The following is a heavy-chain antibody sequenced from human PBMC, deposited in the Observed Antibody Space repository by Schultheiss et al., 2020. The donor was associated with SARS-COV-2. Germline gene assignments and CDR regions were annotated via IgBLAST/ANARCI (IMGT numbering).Heavy chain of an antibody. CDR2: INSDGSST. CDR3: ARGQWEMDHYFDY. D-gene: IGHD1-26*01. J-gene: IGHJ4*02. CDR1: GFPFSTYW. Sequence: GGSLRLSCSASGFPFSTYWMHWVRQAPGKGLVWVSRINSDGSSTRYADSVKGRFTISRDNAKNMLYLQMNSLRAEDTAVYYCARGQWEMDHYFDYWGQGTLVTVS. V-gene: IGHV3-74*01.